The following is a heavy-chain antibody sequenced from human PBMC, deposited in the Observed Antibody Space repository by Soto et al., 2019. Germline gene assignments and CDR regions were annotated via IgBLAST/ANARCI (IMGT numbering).Heavy chain of an antibody. V-gene: IGHV3-23*01. CDR2: IIQDGTP. CDR1: GFTFSTYS. D-gene: IGHD4-17*01. J-gene: IGHJ4*02. CDR3: AKDMRPDGVWDFGH. Sequence: EVQLLESGGGLVQPGGSLRLSCAASGFTFSTYSMAWVRQAPGRGPEWVSGIIQDGTPHYADSVKGRFTISRDNSRSTVYLEMIALRGEDPAVYYCAKDMRPDGVWDFGHWGQGTLVTVSS.